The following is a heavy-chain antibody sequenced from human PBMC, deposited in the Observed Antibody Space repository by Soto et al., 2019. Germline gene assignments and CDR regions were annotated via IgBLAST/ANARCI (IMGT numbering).Heavy chain of an antibody. J-gene: IGHJ4*02. CDR3: ARVYVNIVATIHGYYFDY. D-gene: IGHD5-12*01. CDR2: ISAYNGNT. V-gene: IGHV1-18*01. CDR1: GYTFTSYG. Sequence: QVQLVQSGAEVKKPGASVKVSCKASGYTFTSYGISWVRQAPGQGLEWMGWISAYNGNTNYAQKLQGRVTMTTDTSTSTAYMELRSLRSDDTAVYYCARVYVNIVATIHGYYFDYWVQGTLVTVSS.